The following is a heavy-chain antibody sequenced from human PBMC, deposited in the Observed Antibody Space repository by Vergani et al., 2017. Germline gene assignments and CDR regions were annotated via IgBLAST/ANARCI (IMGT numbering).Heavy chain of an antibody. D-gene: IGHD2-2*01. CDR3: ARDDPFPAATPRPNGIDY. Sequence: VQLQESCPGLVKPSETLSLTCTVSGGSICSYYWNWIRPPPGKGLEWIGNSHYSGSTNYNPSLKRRVTISVDTAKYHFALKLSSVTAADTAVYYCARDDPFPAATPRPNGIDYWGQGTLVTVSS. CDR2: SHYSGST. CDR1: GGSICSYY. J-gene: IGHJ4*02. V-gene: IGHV4-59*01.